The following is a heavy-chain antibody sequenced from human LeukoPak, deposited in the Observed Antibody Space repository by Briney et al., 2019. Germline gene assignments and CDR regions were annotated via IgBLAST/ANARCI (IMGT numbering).Heavy chain of an antibody. CDR3: ATPYSGGYQGLDI. CDR1: GGSFSGYY. J-gene: IGHJ3*02. D-gene: IGHD1-26*01. V-gene: IGHV4-39*01. Sequence: TPSETLSLTCAVYGGSFSGYYWGWIRQPPGKGLEWIGSIYYSGSTYYNPTLKSRVTIFVDTSKNQFSLKLSSVTAADTAVYYCATPYSGGYQGLDIWGQGTMVTVSS. CDR2: IYYSGST.